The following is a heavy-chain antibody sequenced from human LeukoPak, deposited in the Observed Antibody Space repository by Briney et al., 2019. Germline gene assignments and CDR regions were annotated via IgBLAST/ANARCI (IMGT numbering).Heavy chain of an antibody. J-gene: IGHJ4*02. CDR2: IYYSGST. D-gene: IGHD3-22*01. CDR3: ARGMFSTMIVVVIRGTFDY. Sequence: SETLSLTCTVSGGSISSSSYYWGWIRQPPGKGLEWIGSIYYSGSTYYNPSLKSRVTIPVDTSKNQFSLKLSSVTAADTAVYYCARGMFSTMIVVVIRGTFDYWGQGTLVTVSS. CDR1: GGSISSSSYY. V-gene: IGHV4-39*01.